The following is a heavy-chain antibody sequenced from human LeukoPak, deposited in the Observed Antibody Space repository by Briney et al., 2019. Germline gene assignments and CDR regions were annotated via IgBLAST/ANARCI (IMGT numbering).Heavy chain of an antibody. J-gene: IGHJ4*02. CDR1: GYTFTSYA. CDR3: ASFPSAVAPP. CDR2: INTNTGNP. Sequence: GGSLRLSCAASGYTFTSYAMNWVRQAPGQGLEWMGWINTNTGNPTYAQGFTGRFVFSLDTSVSTAYLQISSLKAEDTAVYYCASFPSAVAPPWGQGTLVTVSS. V-gene: IGHV7-4-1*02. D-gene: IGHD6-19*01.